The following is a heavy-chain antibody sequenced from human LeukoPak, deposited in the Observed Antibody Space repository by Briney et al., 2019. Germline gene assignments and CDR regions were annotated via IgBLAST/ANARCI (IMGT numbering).Heavy chain of an antibody. CDR1: GGTFSSYA. V-gene: IGHV1-69*01. J-gene: IGHJ2*01. CDR2: IIPIFGTA. Sequence: SVKVSCKASGGTFSSYAISWVRQAPGQGLEWMGGIIPIFGTANYAQKFQGRVTITADESTSTAYMELSSLRSEDTAVYYCTRVLDYSYGRWHLDLWGRGTLDPVSS. CDR3: TRVLDYSYGRWHLDL. D-gene: IGHD5-18*01.